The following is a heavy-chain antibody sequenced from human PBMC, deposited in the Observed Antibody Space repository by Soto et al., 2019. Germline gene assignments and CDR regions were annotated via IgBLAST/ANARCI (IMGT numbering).Heavy chain of an antibody. Sequence: SETLSLTCSVSGDSISSVDYFWAWIRQPPGQALEYIGYIYKSATTYHNPSFESRVAISLDTSKSQFSLNVTSVTAADTAVYFCARGRYCLTGRCFPNWFDSWGQGTLVTVSS. D-gene: IGHD2-15*01. CDR2: IYKSATT. V-gene: IGHV4-30-4*01. CDR3: ARGRYCLTGRCFPNWFDS. J-gene: IGHJ5*01. CDR1: GDSISSVDYF.